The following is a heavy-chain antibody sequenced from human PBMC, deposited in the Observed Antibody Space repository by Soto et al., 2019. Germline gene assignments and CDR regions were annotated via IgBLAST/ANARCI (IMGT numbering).Heavy chain of an antibody. CDR3: ARSSVSRGWFDP. CDR2: ISYSKNT. J-gene: IGHJ5*02. CDR1: GGSINSANYY. Sequence: PSETLSLTCTVSGGSINSANYYWGWIRQPPGKGLDWIGYISYSKNTYYNPSLKSRITISVDTSKNQFSLKLSSVTAADTAVYYCARSSVSRGWFDPWGQGTLVTVSS. V-gene: IGHV4-39*01. D-gene: IGHD1-26*01.